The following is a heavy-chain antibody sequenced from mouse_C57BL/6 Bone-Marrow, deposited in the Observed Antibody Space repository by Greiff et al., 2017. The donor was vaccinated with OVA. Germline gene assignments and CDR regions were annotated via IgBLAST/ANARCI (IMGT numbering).Heavy chain of an antibody. CDR1: GFSLTSYG. V-gene: IGHV2-3*01. CDR3: AKPGECYFCV. Sequence: QVQLKESGPGLVAPSQSLSITCTVSGFSLTSYGVSWVRQPPGTGLEWLGVIWGDGSTNYHSALIYRMSISKVNSKSQAIFKPNSLQTDDTATYYCAKPGECYFCVWGTGTTVTVSA. J-gene: IGHJ1*03. CDR2: IWGDGST.